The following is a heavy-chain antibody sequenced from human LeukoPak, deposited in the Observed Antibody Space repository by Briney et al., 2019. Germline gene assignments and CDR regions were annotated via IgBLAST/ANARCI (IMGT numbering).Heavy chain of an antibody. Sequence: SETLSLTCTVSGGSISSRTYYWAWIRQPPGKGLEWIGSINYSGKITYNPSLKSRVTVSLHTSKNQFSLTLSSVTAADSAVYYCARDFGDWRTDYWGQGTLVTVSS. CDR3: ARDFGDWRTDY. CDR2: INYSGKI. D-gene: IGHD2-21*02. J-gene: IGHJ4*02. CDR1: GGSISSRTYY. V-gene: IGHV4-39*07.